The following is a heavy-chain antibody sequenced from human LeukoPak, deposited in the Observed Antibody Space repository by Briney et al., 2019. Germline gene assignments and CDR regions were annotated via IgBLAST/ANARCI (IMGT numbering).Heavy chain of an antibody. J-gene: IGHJ5*02. D-gene: IGHD3-16*01. CDR2: ISSSSSYI. Sequence: SGGSLRLSCAASGFTFSSYSMNWVRQAPGKGLEWVSSISSSSSYIYYADSVKGRFTISRDNAKNSLYLQMNSLRAEDTAVYYCARDPGELYWFDPWGQGTLVTVSS. V-gene: IGHV3-21*01. CDR3: ARDPGELYWFDP. CDR1: GFTFSSYS.